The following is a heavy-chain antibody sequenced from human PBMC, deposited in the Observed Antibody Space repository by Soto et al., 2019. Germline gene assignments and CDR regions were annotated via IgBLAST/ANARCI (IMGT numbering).Heavy chain of an antibody. CDR1: GGSISSSSYY. CDR3: ARGYSSGWYGGFDY. CDR2: IYYSGST. Sequence: SETLSLTCTVSGGSISSSSYYWGWIRQPPGKGLEWIGSIYYSGSTYYNPSLKSRVTISVDTSKNQFSLKLSSVTAADTAVYYCARGYSSGWYGGFDYWGQGTLVTVSS. V-gene: IGHV4-39*01. J-gene: IGHJ4*02. D-gene: IGHD6-19*01.